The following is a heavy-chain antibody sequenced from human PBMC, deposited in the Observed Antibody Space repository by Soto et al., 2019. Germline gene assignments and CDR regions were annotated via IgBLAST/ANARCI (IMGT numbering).Heavy chain of an antibody. D-gene: IGHD5-12*01. CDR1: GGSISSGGYY. Sequence: SETLSLTCAVSGGSISSGGYYWSWIRQPPGKGLEWIGYIYYSGSTNYNPSLKSRVTISVDTSKNQFSLKLSSVTAADTAVYYCARGGMATGAQAFDYWGQGTLVTVSS. CDR2: IYYSGST. V-gene: IGHV4-61*08. CDR3: ARGGMATGAQAFDY. J-gene: IGHJ4*02.